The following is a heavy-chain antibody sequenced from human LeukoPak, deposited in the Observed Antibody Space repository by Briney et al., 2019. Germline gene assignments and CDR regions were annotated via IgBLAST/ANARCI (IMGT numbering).Heavy chain of an antibody. CDR2: IRGSEDLP. V-gene: IGHV3-23*01. D-gene: IGHD6-13*01. CDR3: AKGRSSWTYDAFDI. Sequence: GGSLRLSCAASGFTFSSYAMSWVRQAPGKGLEWISVIRGSEDLPYYPDSVRGRFTISRDNSKNTLYLQTNSLRAEDTAVYYCAKGRSSWTYDAFDIWGQGTMVTVSS. J-gene: IGHJ3*02. CDR1: GFTFSSYA.